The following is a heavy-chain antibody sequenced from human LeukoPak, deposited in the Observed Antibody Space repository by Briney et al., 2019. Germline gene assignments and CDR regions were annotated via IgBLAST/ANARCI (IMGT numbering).Heavy chain of an antibody. D-gene: IGHD3-22*01. Sequence: PGGSLRLSCAASGFTFSSYEMNWVRQAPGKGLEWVSYISSSGSTIYYADSVKGRFTISRDNAKNSLYLQMNSLRAEDTAVYYCARGYYYDSSGYYFRAAYDYWGQGTLVTVSS. CDR3: ARGYYYDSSGYYFRAAYDY. V-gene: IGHV3-48*03. J-gene: IGHJ4*02. CDR2: ISSSGSTI. CDR1: GFTFSSYE.